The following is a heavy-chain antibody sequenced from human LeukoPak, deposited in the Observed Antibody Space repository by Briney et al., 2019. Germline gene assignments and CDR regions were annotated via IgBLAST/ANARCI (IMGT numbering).Heavy chain of an antibody. Sequence: GASLKISCKGSGYSFTSYWIGWVRQMPGKGLEWMGIIYPGDSDTRYSPSFQGQVTISADKSISTAYLQWSSLKASDTAMYYCARGTEYYYDSSGYFFDYWGQGTLVTVSS. V-gene: IGHV5-51*01. CDR1: GYSFTSYW. D-gene: IGHD3-22*01. CDR2: IYPGDSDT. J-gene: IGHJ4*02. CDR3: ARGTEYYYDSSGYFFDY.